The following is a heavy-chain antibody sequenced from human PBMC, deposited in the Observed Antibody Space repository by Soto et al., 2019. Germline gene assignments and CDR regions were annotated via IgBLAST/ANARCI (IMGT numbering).Heavy chain of an antibody. J-gene: IGHJ3*01. CDR1: GGTFSTYT. Sequence: QVHLEQSGAEVKKPGSSVKVSCKAAGGTFSTYTLIWVRQAPGQGLEWMGRIIPMLTVTHSAQKFQGRVTRTADKSTSTAFMELTSLTSDDTAVYYCSIGSWSAETFDVWGQGTMVTVSS. CDR3: SIGSWSAETFDV. V-gene: IGHV1-69*02. CDR2: IIPMLTVT. D-gene: IGHD2-2*01.